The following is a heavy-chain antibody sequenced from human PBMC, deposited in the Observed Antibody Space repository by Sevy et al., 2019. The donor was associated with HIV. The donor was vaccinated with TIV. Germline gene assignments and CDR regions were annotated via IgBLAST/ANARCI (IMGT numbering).Heavy chain of an antibody. CDR3: ARAPPVRSGDDSLNWLDP. D-gene: IGHD5-12*01. CDR1: GGSISAYY. J-gene: IGHJ5*02. Sequence: SETLSLTCTVSGGSISAYYWSWLRQPPGKGLEYIGDIYYTGSTYYNPSLKSRVTISVDTSKNQFSLNLRYVTAVDTAVYYAARAPPVRSGDDSLNWLDPWGQGIRSPSPQ. CDR2: IYYTGST. V-gene: IGHV4-59*12.